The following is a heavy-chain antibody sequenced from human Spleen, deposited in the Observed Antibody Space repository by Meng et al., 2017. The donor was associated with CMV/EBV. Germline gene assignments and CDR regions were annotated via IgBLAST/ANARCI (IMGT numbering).Heavy chain of an antibody. CDR3: AKDEGLGCDY. V-gene: IGHV3-30*02. Sequence: GESLKISCAASGFTFSSYGMHWVRQAPGKGLEWVAFIRYDGSNKYYADSVKGRFTISRDNSKNTLYLQMNSLRAEDTAVYYCAKDEGLGCDYWGQGTLGTVSS. CDR2: IRYDGSNK. CDR1: GFTFSSYG. D-gene: IGHD6-6*01. J-gene: IGHJ4*02.